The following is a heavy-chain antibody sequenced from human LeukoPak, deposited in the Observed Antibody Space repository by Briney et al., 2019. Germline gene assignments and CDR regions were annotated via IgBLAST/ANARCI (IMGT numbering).Heavy chain of an antibody. J-gene: IGHJ2*01. D-gene: IGHD3-10*01. V-gene: IGHV3-11*01. CDR2: ISSSGSTI. CDR3: ARDHYGSGSYYNWYFDL. CDR1: GFTFSDYY. Sequence: GGSLRLSCAASGFTFSDYYMSWIRQAPGKGLEWVLYISSSGSTIYQADSVKGRFTISRDNAKNSLYLQMNSLRAEDTAVYYCARDHYGSGSYYNWYFDLWGRGTLVTVSS.